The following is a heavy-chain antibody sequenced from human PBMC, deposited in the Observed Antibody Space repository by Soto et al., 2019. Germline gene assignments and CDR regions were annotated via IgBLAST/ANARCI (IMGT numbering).Heavy chain of an antibody. D-gene: IGHD1-26*01. CDR1: GGSISSYY. CDR2: LYYSGRP. Sequence: SETLSLTCSVSGGSISSYYWTWIRQSPGKGLECIGHLYYSGRPKYNPSLKTRAAISVDPSKNQVSLRLRSVTAADTAVYYCARGPPSPRIMGPTRGPWFDPWGQGTLVTVSS. J-gene: IGHJ5*02. V-gene: IGHV4-59*01. CDR3: ARGPPSPRIMGPTRGPWFDP.